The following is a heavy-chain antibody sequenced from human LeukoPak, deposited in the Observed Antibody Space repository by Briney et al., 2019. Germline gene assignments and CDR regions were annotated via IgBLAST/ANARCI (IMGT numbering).Heavy chain of an antibody. CDR2: IWYDGSSK. V-gene: IGHV3-33*06. CDR1: GFTFSNYG. Sequence: AWRSLRLSCAASGFTFSNYGMHWVRQAPGKGLEWVALIWYDGSSKYYADSVKGRFTISRDNSKNTLYLQMNSLRAEDTAMYHCVNYRGYPWHYMDVWGKGTTVTVS. D-gene: IGHD3-16*02. CDR3: VNYRGYPWHYMDV. J-gene: IGHJ6*03.